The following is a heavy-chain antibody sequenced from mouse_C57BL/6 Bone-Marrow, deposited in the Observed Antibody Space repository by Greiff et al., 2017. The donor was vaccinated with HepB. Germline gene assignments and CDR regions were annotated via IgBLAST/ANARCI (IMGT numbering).Heavy chain of an antibody. D-gene: IGHD2-2*01. CDR3: ARYGYDAAY. CDR1: GYTFTSYW. CDR2: IDPSDSYT. Sequence: VQLQQPGAELVMPGASVKLSCKASGYTFTSYWMHWVKQRPGQGLEWIGEIDPSDSYTNYNQKFKGKSTLTVDKSSSTAYMQLSSLTSEDSAVYYCARYGYDAAYWGQGTLVTVSA. J-gene: IGHJ3*01. V-gene: IGHV1-69*01.